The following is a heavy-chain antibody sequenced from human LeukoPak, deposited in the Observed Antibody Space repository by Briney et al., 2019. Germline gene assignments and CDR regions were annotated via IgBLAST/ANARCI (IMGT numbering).Heavy chain of an antibody. CDR3: ARLMDGSGSYCNVDRYYYYYMDV. CDR2: IIPIFGTA. CDR1: GGTLSSYA. D-gene: IGHD3-10*01. J-gene: IGHJ6*03. Sequence: GASVKVSCKASGGTLSSYAISWVRQAPGQGLEWMGGIIPIFGTANYAQKFQGRVTITADESTSTAYMKLSSLRSEDTAVYYCARLMDGSGSYCNVDRYYYYYMDVWGKGTTVTVSS. V-gene: IGHV1-69*01.